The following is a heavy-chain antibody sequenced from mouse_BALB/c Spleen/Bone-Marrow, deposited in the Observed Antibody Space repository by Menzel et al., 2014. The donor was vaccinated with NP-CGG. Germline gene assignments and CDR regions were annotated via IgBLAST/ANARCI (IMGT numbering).Heavy chain of an antibody. CDR3: ARWDYAMDY. Sequence: QVQLQQSGAELVRPGTSVKVSCKASGYAFTNYLIEWVKQRPGQGLEWIGVINPGSGGTNYNEKFKSKATLTADKSSSTAYMQLSSLTSDDSAVYFCARWDYAMDYWGQGTSVTVSS. J-gene: IGHJ4*01. CDR2: INPGSGGT. V-gene: IGHV1-54*01. CDR1: GYAFTNYL.